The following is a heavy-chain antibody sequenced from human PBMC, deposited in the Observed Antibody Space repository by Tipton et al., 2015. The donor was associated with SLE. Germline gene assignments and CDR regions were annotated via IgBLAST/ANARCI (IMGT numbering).Heavy chain of an antibody. D-gene: IGHD3-16*01. CDR3: ARDMGDAFDS. CDR2: IYYSGST. V-gene: IGHV4-61*01. CDR1: GGSVSSGSYY. J-gene: IGHJ3*02. Sequence: TLSLTCTVSGGSVSSGSYYWSWIRQPPGKGLEWIGYIYYSGSTNYNPSLKSRVTISVDTSKNQFSLKLSSVTAADTAVYYCARDMGDAFDSWGQGTMVTVSS.